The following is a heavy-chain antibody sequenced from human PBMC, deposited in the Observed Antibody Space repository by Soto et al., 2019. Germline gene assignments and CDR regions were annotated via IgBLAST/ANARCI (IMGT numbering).Heavy chain of an antibody. CDR2: ISYDGSNK. Sequence: GGSLRLSCAASGFTFSSYAMHWVRQAPGKGLEWVAVISYDGSNKYYADSVKGRFTISRDNSKNTLYLQMNSLRAEDTAVYYCARDKSCGGDCYGDAFDIWGQGTMVTVSS. J-gene: IGHJ3*02. CDR3: ARDKSCGGDCYGDAFDI. V-gene: IGHV3-30-3*01. CDR1: GFTFSSYA. D-gene: IGHD2-21*02.